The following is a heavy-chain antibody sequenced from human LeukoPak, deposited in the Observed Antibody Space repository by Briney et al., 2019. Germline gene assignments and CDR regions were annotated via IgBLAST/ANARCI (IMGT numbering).Heavy chain of an antibody. J-gene: IGHJ6*03. V-gene: IGHV4-59*11. CDR1: GGSISSHY. CDR3: ARGPDIVVVPAAYHYYYYYYMDV. CDR2: LYDSVRT. Sequence: SETLSLTCTVSGGSISSHYWSWLRQPPGKGLEWIAYLYDSVRTKDNPSLKGRVTLSADTSKNQHSLRLSSVTAADTAVYYCARGPDIVVVPAAYHYYYYYYMDVWGKGTTVTVSS. D-gene: IGHD2-2*01.